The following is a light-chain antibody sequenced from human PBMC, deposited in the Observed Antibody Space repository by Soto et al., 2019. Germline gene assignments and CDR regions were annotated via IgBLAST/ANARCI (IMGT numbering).Light chain of an antibody. J-gene: IGLJ2*01. V-gene: IGLV1-40*01. Sequence: QSVLTQPPSVSGAPGQRVTISCTGSSSNIGAGYDVHWCQQLPGTAPKLLIYGNSNRPSGVPDRFSGSKSGTSASLTMTGLQAEDEADYYCQSYYSSLSGSVFGGGTKLTVL. CDR1: SSNIGAGYD. CDR2: GNS. CDR3: QSYYSSLSGSV.